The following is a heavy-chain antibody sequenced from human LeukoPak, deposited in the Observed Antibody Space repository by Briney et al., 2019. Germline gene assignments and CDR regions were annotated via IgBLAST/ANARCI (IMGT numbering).Heavy chain of an antibody. J-gene: IGHJ6*03. V-gene: IGHV3-30*04. CDR3: ARETSRSGWYGDRYYYYYRDV. Sequence: GGSLRLTCAASGFTFSSYSMHWVRQAPGKGLEWVAVISYDGSNKYYADSVKGRFTISRDDAKNSLYLQMNRLRAEDQAVYYCARETSRSGWYGDRYYYYYRDVWGKGTTVTISS. CDR1: GFTFSSYS. D-gene: IGHD6-19*01. CDR2: ISYDGSNK.